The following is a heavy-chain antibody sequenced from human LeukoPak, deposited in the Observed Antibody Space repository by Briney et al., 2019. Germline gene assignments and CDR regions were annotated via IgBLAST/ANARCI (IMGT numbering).Heavy chain of an antibody. V-gene: IGHV3-23*01. CDR3: ARLFRYCNGGTCYTDRGYFFDY. Sequence: PGGSLRLSCVAPGFTFSNYAMSWVRQAPGKGLEWVSTISGSGANTYYADSVKGRFTISRDNSKNTLSLQMNSLRAEDTAVYYCARLFRYCNGGTCYTDRGYFFDYWGQGTLVTVSS. CDR2: ISGSGANT. D-gene: IGHD2-15*01. J-gene: IGHJ4*02. CDR1: GFTFSNYA.